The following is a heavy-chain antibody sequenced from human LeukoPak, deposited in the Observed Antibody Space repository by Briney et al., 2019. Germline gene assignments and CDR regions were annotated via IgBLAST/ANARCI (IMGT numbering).Heavy chain of an antibody. D-gene: IGHD2-8*02. Sequence: PGGSLRLSCAASGFTFSSYVMHWVRQAPGKGLEWGAIISYDGSNEYYADSVKGRFTISRDNSKNTVNGQMNSLRAEDTAVYYCATYRQVLLPFESWGQGTLVTVSS. J-gene: IGHJ4*02. CDR3: ATYRQVLLPFES. V-gene: IGHV3-30*04. CDR2: ISYDGSNE. CDR1: GFTFSSYV.